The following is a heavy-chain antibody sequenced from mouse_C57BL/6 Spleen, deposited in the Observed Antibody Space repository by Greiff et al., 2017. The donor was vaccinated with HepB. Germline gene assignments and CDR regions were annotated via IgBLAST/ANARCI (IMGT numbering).Heavy chain of an antibody. CDR1: GFNIKDYY. V-gene: IGHV14-2*01. J-gene: IGHJ1*03. D-gene: IGHD1-1*01. CDR2: IYPEDGET. CDR3: ARSPVGGYFDV. Sequence: VQLKESGAELVKPGASVKLSCTASGFNIKDYYMHWVKQRTGQCLEWIGRIYPEDGETKYAPKFQGKATITADTSSNTAYLQLSSLTSEDTAVYYCARSPVGGYFDVWGTGTTVTVSS.